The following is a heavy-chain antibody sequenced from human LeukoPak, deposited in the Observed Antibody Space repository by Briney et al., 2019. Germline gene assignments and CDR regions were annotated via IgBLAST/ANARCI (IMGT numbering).Heavy chain of an antibody. CDR1: GFTFSSYG. Sequence: PGRSLRLSCAASGFTFSSYGMHWVRQAPGKGLEWVAVISYDGSNKYYADSVKGRFTISRDNSKNTLYLQMNSLRAEDTAVYYCAKTGAVAGYLDYGGQGTLVTVYS. D-gene: IGHD6-19*01. CDR3: AKTGAVAGYLDY. J-gene: IGHJ4*02. V-gene: IGHV3-30*18. CDR2: ISYDGSNK.